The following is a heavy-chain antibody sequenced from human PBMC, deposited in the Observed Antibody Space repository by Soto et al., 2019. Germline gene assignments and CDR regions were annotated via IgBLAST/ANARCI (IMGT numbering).Heavy chain of an antibody. CDR2: VVPILGMA. CDR1: EGTFNSYT. J-gene: IGHJ4*02. CDR3: ATNYGSGSTHFDF. D-gene: IGHD3-10*01. V-gene: IGHV1-69*02. Sequence: QVQLVQSGAEVKKPGSSVKVSCTASEGTFNSYTISWVRQAPGQGLEWMGRVVPILGMADFARKFQGRVMITADKSTNTAYMMLSSLRSDATAVYYCATNYGSGSTHFDFWGQGTLVTVSS.